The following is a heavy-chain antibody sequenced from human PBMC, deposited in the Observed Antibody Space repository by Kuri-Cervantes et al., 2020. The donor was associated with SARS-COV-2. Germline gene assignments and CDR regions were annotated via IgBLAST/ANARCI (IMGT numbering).Heavy chain of an antibody. D-gene: IGHD5-12*01. CDR1: GFTFSSYW. Sequence: GESLKISCAASGFTFSSYWMSWVRQAPGKGLEWVANIKQDGSEKYYVDSVKGRFTISRDNAKNSLYLQMNSLGAEDTAVYYCARDGVGLKGYYYYYMDVWGKGTTVTVSS. V-gene: IGHV3-7*01. J-gene: IGHJ6*03. CDR2: IKQDGSEK. CDR3: ARDGVGLKGYYYYYMDV.